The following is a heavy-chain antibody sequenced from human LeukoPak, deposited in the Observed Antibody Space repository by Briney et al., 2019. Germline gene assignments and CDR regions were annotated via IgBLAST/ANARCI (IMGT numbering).Heavy chain of an antibody. V-gene: IGHV4-4*02. J-gene: IGHJ4*02. CDR2: IYHSGST. CDR1: GGSISSSNW. CDR3: ASRPMETYYDYVWGSYRPFDY. Sequence: PSGTLSLTCAVSGGSISSSNWWSWVRQPPGQGLEWIGEIYHSGSTNYNPSLKSRVTISVDKSKNQFSLKLSSVTAADTAVYYCASRPMETYYDYVWGSYRPFDYWGQGTLVTVSS. D-gene: IGHD3-16*02.